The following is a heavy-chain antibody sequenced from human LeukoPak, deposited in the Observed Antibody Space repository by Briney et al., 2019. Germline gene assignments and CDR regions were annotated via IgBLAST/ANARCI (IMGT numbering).Heavy chain of an antibody. CDR3: ARDSATTVTTWFDP. CDR2: INPNIGST. J-gene: IGHJ5*02. Sequence: ASVKVSCKASGYIFTSYYMHWVRQAPGQGLEWMGIINPNIGSTTYAQKFQGRVAMTRDTSTSTVYMELSSLRSEDTAVYYCARDSATTVTTWFDPWGQGTLVTASS. V-gene: IGHV1-46*01. CDR1: GYIFTSYY. D-gene: IGHD4-17*01.